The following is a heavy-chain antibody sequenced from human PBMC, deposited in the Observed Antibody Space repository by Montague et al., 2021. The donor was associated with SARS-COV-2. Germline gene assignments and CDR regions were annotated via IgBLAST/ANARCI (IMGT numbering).Heavy chain of an antibody. V-gene: IGHV4-59*13. CDR1: GGSISSYY. CDR3: ARRSLGYCSGGSCYSAFDP. D-gene: IGHD2-15*01. CDR2: IYYRGST. Sequence: SETLSLTCTVSGGSISSYYWSWIRQPPGKGLEWIGYIYYRGSTNYNPSLKSRVTISVDTSKNQFSPKLSSVTAADTAVYYCARRSLGYCSGGSCYSAFDPWGQGTLVTVSS. J-gene: IGHJ5*02.